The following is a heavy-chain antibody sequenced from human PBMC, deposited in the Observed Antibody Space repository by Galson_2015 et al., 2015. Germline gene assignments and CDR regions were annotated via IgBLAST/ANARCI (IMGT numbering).Heavy chain of an antibody. CDR3: TRTYSGWIDY. D-gene: IGHD6-19*01. CDR1: GDSVSSHSAA. V-gene: IGHV6-1*01. J-gene: IGHJ4*02. CDR2: TYYRSKWYI. Sequence: CAISGDSVSSHSAAWDWIRQSPSRGLEWLGRTYYRSKWYIGYAISVRTRITINPDTSKNHFSLQLRSVTPEDTAVYYCTRTYSGWIDYWGQGTLVTVSS.